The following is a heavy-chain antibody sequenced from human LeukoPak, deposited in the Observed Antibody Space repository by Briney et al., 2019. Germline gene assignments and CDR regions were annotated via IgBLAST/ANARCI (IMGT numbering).Heavy chain of an antibody. Sequence: ASETLSLTCTVSGCSISSSSYYWGWIRQPPGKGLEWIGSIYYSGSTYYNPSLKSRVTISVDTSKNQFSLKLSSVTAADTAVYYCASLAYCGGDCYDNWFDPWGQGTLVTVSS. CDR3: ASLAYCGGDCYDNWFDP. D-gene: IGHD2-21*02. V-gene: IGHV4-39*01. CDR2: IYYSGST. J-gene: IGHJ5*02. CDR1: GCSISSSSYY.